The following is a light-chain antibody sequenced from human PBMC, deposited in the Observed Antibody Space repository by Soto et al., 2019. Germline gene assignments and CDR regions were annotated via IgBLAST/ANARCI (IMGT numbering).Light chain of an antibody. Sequence: QSALTQPASVSGSPGQSITISCTGTSSDLGGYDYVSWYQQHPGKAPKLMIYEVTNRPSGVSYRFSGSKSGNTASLTISGLQAEDEADYYCSSYRNSSTLVFGGGTKLTVL. CDR3: SSYRNSSTLV. J-gene: IGLJ2*01. CDR2: EVT. CDR1: SSDLGGYDY. V-gene: IGLV2-14*01.